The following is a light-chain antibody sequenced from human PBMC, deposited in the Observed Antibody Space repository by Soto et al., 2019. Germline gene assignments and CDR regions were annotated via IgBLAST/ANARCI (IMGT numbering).Light chain of an antibody. CDR3: LLSYSGARSYVV. Sequence: QAVVTQEPSLTVSPGGTVTLTCGSSTGAVTSGHYPYWFQQKPGQAPRTLIYDTSNNHSWTPARFSGSLLGGKAALTLSGAQPEDEAEYYCLLSYSGARSYVVFGGGTKLTVL. CDR1: TGAVTSGHY. CDR2: DTS. J-gene: IGLJ2*01. V-gene: IGLV7-46*01.